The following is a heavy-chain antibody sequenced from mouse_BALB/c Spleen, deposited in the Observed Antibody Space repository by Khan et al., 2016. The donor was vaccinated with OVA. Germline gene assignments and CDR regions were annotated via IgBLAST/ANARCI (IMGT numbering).Heavy chain of an antibody. CDR2: IYPGNSDT. CDR3: TRGGYSSVAY. D-gene: IGHD1-3*01. CDR1: GYSFTSYL. J-gene: IGHJ3*01. Sequence: VQLQQSGTVLARPGASVKMSCKASGYSFTSYLIHWVKQRPGQGLDWIGDIYPGNSDTSYNQKFKDKAKLTAGTSASTAYMELSSLTNEDSAVYYCTRGGYSSVAYWGQGTLVTVSA. V-gene: IGHV1-5*01.